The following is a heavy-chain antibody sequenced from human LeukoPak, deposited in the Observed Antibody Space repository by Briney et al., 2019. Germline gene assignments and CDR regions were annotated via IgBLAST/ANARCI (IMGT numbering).Heavy chain of an antibody. D-gene: IGHD5-18*01. V-gene: IGHV3-30*03. Sequence: GGSLRLSCAASGFTFNSYAMYWVRQAPGKGLEWVAVISNDGSNKYYADSVKGRFTISRDNSKNTLYLQMNSPRAEDTAVYYCASPDTAMVTLGIGIDYWGQGTLVTVSS. J-gene: IGHJ4*02. CDR3: ASPDTAMVTLGIGIDY. CDR1: GFTFNSYA. CDR2: ISNDGSNK.